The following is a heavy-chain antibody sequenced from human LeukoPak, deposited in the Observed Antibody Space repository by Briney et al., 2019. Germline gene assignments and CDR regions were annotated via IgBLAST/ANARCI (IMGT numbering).Heavy chain of an antibody. V-gene: IGHV3-23*01. Sequence: GGSLRLSCAASGFTFSSYAMSWVRQAPGKGLEWVSAISGSGGSTYYADSVKGRFTISRDNSKNTLYLQMNSLRVEDTAVYYCAKGYCSSTSCYRTFDYRGQGTLVTVSS. J-gene: IGHJ4*02. D-gene: IGHD2-2*01. CDR3: AKGYCSSTSCYRTFDY. CDR2: ISGSGGST. CDR1: GFTFSSYA.